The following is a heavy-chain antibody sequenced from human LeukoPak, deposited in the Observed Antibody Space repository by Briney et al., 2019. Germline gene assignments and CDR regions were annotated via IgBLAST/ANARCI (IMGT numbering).Heavy chain of an antibody. Sequence: ASVKVSCKASGYTFSSYGISWVRQAPGQGLEWMGWISTYNGNTNYAQRLQGRVTMTTDTSASSAYMELRSLRSDDRAVYYCAGSLGYCTSNVCYLKYWGQGTLVTVSS. CDR2: ISTYNGNT. CDR1: GYTFSSYG. V-gene: IGHV1-18*01. J-gene: IGHJ4*02. CDR3: AGSLGYCTSNVCYLKY. D-gene: IGHD2-8*01.